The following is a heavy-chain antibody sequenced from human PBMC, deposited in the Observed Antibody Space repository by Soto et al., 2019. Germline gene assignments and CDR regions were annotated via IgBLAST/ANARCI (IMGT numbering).Heavy chain of an antibody. CDR1: GFTFSSYA. Sequence: QVQLVESGGGVVQPGRSLRLSCAASGFTFSSYAMHWVRQAPGKGLEWVAVISYDGSNKYYADSVKGRFTISRDNSKNTLYLQMNSLRAEDTAVYYRAREGLVPAATPWFDYWGQGTLVTVSS. V-gene: IGHV3-30-3*01. CDR3: AREGLVPAATPWFDY. CDR2: ISYDGSNK. D-gene: IGHD2-2*02. J-gene: IGHJ4*02.